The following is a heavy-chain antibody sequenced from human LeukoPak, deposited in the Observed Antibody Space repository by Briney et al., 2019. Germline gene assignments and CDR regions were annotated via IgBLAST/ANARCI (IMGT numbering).Heavy chain of an antibody. D-gene: IGHD6-13*01. CDR1: GGSIRSYY. V-gene: IGHV4-59*01. J-gene: IGHJ2*01. CDR2: IYYSGST. Sequence: SETLSLTCTVSGGSIRSYYWSWIRQPPGKGLEWIAYIYYSGSTNYNPSPKSRLTISVDTSKNKFSLKVTSLTAADRAVYYCVRVYYSNSYDYWYFVLWGRGTLVTVSS. CDR3: VRVYYSNSYDYWYFVL.